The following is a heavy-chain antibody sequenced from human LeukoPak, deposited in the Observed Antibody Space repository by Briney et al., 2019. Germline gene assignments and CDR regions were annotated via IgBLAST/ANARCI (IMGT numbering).Heavy chain of an antibody. CDR2: ISGSGGST. CDR3: AKAVSTAVAGTSFDY. V-gene: IGHV3-23*01. CDR1: GFTFSSYA. J-gene: IGHJ4*02. Sequence: GGSLRLSCAASGFTFSSYAMSWVRQAPGKGLEWVSAISGSGGSTYYADSVKGRSTISRDNSKNTLYLQMNSLRAEDTAVYYCAKAVSTAVAGTSFDYWGQGTLVTVSS. D-gene: IGHD6-19*01.